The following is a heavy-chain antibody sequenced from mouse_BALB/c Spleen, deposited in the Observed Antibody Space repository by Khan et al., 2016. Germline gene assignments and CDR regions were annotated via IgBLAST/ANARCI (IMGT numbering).Heavy chain of an antibody. CDR3: ARCRYYYGSSRYFDV. V-gene: IGHV9-3-1*01. D-gene: IGHD1-1*01. Sequence: QIQLVQSGPELKRPGKTVKISCKASGYTFTNYGINWVKQAPGKGLQWMGWINTYSGESTYADDFKGRFAFSLEPSANTAYLQLNNITTEDTATYYCARCRYYYGSSRYFDVWGAGTTVTVSS. CDR1: GYTFTNYG. CDR2: INTYSGES. J-gene: IGHJ1*01.